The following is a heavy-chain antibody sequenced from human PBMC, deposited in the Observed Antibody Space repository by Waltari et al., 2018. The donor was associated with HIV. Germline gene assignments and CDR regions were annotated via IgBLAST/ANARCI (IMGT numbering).Heavy chain of an antibody. V-gene: IGHV3-21*01. J-gene: IGHJ4*02. D-gene: IGHD2-21*02. CDR2: ILSGSGRI. CDR1: GFTFSTSS. Sequence: EVQLVESGGGLVEPGGSLRLSCAASGFTFSTSSMNWVRQAPGKGLEWVSSILSGSGRIYYADSVQGRFTISRDNVKNSLYLQMNNLRAEDTAVYYCARGLCGGDCYDFTNGGQGTLVTVSS. CDR3: ARGLCGGDCYDFTN.